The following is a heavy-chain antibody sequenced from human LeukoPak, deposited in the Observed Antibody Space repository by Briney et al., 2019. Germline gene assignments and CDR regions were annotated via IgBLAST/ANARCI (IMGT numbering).Heavy chain of an antibody. Sequence: PSETLSLTCTVSGGSISGYYYNWIRQPPAKGLEWIGYIYCSGSTNYNPSLKSRVTISLDTSKNQFSLKLSSVTTADTAVYYCARSVVTLYWYFDLWGRGTLVTVSS. CDR2: IYCSGST. D-gene: IGHD4-23*01. CDR1: GGSISGYY. CDR3: ARSVVTLYWYFDL. V-gene: IGHV4-59*01. J-gene: IGHJ2*01.